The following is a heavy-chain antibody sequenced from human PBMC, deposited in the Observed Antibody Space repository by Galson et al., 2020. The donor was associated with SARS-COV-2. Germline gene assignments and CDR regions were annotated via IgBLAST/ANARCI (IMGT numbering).Heavy chain of an antibody. Sequence: ASVKVSCKASGYTFTSYGISWVRQAPGQGLEWMGWISAYNGNTNYAQKLQGRVTMTTDTSTSTAYMELRSLRSDDTAVYYCARGFRIAAAGRNYYYYGMDVWGQGTTVTVSS. CDR3: ARGFRIAAAGRNYYYYGMDV. V-gene: IGHV1-18*01. D-gene: IGHD6-13*01. CDR2: ISAYNGNT. CDR1: GYTFTSYG. J-gene: IGHJ6*02.